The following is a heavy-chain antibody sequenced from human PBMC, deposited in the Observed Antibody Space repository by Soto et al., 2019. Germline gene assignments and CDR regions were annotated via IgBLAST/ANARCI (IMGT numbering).Heavy chain of an antibody. Sequence: ASVKVSCKASGYTFTSYDINWVRQATGQGLEWMGWMNPNSGNTGYAQKFQGRVTMTRNTSISTAYMELSSLRSEDTAVYYCARVYDFEYYYYYMDVWGKGTTVTVSS. CDR3: ARVYDFEYYYYYMDV. J-gene: IGHJ6*03. CDR2: MNPNSGNT. V-gene: IGHV1-8*01. CDR1: GYTFTSYD. D-gene: IGHD3-3*01.